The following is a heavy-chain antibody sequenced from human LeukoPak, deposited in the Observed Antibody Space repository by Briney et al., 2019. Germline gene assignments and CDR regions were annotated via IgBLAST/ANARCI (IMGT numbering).Heavy chain of an antibody. V-gene: IGHV3-15*01. CDR1: GFTFSNAW. Sequence: AGGSLRLSCAASGFTFSNAWMSWVRQAPGKGLEWVGRIKSKTDGGTTDYAAPVKGRFTISRDDSKNTLYLQMNSLRAEDTAVYYCAGAQNGPYYYMDVWGKGTTVTISS. CDR2: IKSKTDGGTT. CDR3: AGAQNGPYYYMDV. J-gene: IGHJ6*03. D-gene: IGHD2-8*01.